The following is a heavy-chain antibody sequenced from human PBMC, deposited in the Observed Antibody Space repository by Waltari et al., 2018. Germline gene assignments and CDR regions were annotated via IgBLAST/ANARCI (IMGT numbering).Heavy chain of an antibody. CDR1: GYSISSGYY. D-gene: IGHD6-13*01. CDR3: ARGRGSSSWSHPGNWFDP. V-gene: IGHV4-38-2*02. CDR2: IYHSGST. J-gene: IGHJ5*02. Sequence: QVQLQESGPGLVKPSETLSLTCTVSGYSISSGYYWGWIRQPPGKGLEWIGSIYHSGSTYYNPSLKSRVTISVDTSKNQFSLKLSSVTAADTAVYYCARGRGSSSWSHPGNWFDPWGQGTLVTVSS.